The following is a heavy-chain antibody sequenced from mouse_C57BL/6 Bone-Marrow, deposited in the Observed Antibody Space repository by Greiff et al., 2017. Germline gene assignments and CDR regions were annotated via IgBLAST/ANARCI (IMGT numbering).Heavy chain of an antibody. CDR1: GYAFTNYL. CDR2: INPGSGGT. D-gene: IGHD1-1*01. J-gene: IGHJ1*03. CDR3: ARDGGYYYGSSYYWYFDV. Sequence: QVQLQQSGAELVRPGTSVKVSCKASGYAFTNYLIEWVKQRPGQGLEWIGVINPGSGGTNYNEKFKGKATLTADKSSSTAYMQLSSLTSEDSAVYFCARDGGYYYGSSYYWYFDVWGTGTTVTVSS. V-gene: IGHV1-54*01.